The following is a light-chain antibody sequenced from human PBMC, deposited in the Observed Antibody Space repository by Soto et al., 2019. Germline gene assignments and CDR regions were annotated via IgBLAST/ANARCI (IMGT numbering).Light chain of an antibody. Sequence: QSVLTQPASVSGSPGHSITISCTGTSSDVGDYNYVSWYQQYPGKAPKLMIHEVNHRPSGVSDRFSGSKSGNTASLTISGLQAEDEADYYCSSYTSSNTYVFGTGTKVTVL. CDR1: SSDVGDYNY. CDR2: EVN. V-gene: IGLV2-14*01. J-gene: IGLJ1*01. CDR3: SSYTSSNTYV.